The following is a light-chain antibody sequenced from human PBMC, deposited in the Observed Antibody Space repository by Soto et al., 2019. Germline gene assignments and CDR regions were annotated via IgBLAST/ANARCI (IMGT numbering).Light chain of an antibody. Sequence: QTVVTQEPSLTVSPGGTVTLTCASSTGAVTSGYNPNWFQQKPGQAPRALIYSTSIKHSWTPARFSGSLLGGIAALTLSGVQPEDEAEYYCLLYNGGAWVFGGGTKVTVL. J-gene: IGLJ3*02. CDR2: STS. CDR1: TGAVTSGYN. V-gene: IGLV7-43*01. CDR3: LLYNGGAWV.